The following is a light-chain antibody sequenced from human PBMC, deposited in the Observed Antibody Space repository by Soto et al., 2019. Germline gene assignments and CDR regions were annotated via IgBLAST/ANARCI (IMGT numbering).Light chain of an antibody. CDR3: ASYASSSTVL. Sequence: QSALTQPASVSGSPGQSITISCTGTSSNIGGYNYVSWYRQYPGKAPQLMIFDVTDRPSVVCARFSGSKSCNTASLTISGLQAEDEADYYCASYASSSTVLFGGGTKLTVL. CDR2: DVT. J-gene: IGLJ2*01. CDR1: SSNIGGYNY. V-gene: IGLV2-14*01.